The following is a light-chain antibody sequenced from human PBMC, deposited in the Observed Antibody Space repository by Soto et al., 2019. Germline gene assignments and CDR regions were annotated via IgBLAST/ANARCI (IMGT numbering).Light chain of an antibody. V-gene: IGLV2-23*02. CDR1: SSDVGSYNL. Sequence: QAASVSGSPGQSITISCTGTSSDVGSYNLVSWYQQHPGKAPKLMIYEVSKRPSGVSNRFSGSKSGNTASLTISGLQAEDEADYYCCSYAGSSTFWVFGGGTKVTVL. CDR3: CSYAGSSTFWV. J-gene: IGLJ3*02. CDR2: EVS.